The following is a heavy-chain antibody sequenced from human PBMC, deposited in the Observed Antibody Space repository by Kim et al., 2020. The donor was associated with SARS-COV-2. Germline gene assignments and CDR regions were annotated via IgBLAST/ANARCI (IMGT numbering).Heavy chain of an antibody. D-gene: IGHD1-26*01. V-gene: IGHV4-4*07. CDR1: GGSISSYY. CDR2: IYTSGST. Sequence: SETLSLTCTVSGGSISSYYWSWIRQPAGKGLEWIGHIYTSGSTNYNPSLKSRVTMSVDTSKNQFSLKLRSVTAADTAVYYCARDQLGRSYFDYWGQGTLVTVSS. J-gene: IGHJ4*02. CDR3: ARDQLGRSYFDY.